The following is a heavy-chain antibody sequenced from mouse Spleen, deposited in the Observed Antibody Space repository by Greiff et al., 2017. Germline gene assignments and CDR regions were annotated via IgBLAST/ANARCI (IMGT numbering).Heavy chain of an antibody. Sequence: QVQLQQPGAELVKPGASVKLSCKASGYTFTSYWMQWVKQRPGQGLEWIGEIDPSDSYTNYNQKFKGKATLTVDTSSSTAYMQLSSLTSEDSAVYYCARVGLRTFYAMDYWGQGTSVTVSS. V-gene: IGHV1-50*01. J-gene: IGHJ4*01. CDR2: IDPSDSYT. CDR3: ARVGLRTFYAMDY. D-gene: IGHD5-1*01. CDR1: GYTFTSYW.